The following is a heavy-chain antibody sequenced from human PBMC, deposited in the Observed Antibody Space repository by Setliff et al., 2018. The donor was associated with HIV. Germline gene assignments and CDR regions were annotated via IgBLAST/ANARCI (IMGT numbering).Heavy chain of an antibody. CDR3: ARARGSVGYYGSGTMYHMGV. CDR2: ISTSSATK. J-gene: IGHJ6*03. D-gene: IGHD3-10*01. V-gene: IGHV3-11*01. CDR1: GFTFSDYY. Sequence: LRLSCVASGFTFSDYYMIWIRQAPGQGLEWVSYISTSSATKYYADSVKGRFTISRDNAKNSMYLQMNSLRVEDTATYYCARARGSVGYYGSGTMYHMGVWGKGTTVTVSS.